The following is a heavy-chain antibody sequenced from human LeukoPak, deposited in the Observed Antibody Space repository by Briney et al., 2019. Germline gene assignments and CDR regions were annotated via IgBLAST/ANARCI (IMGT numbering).Heavy chain of an antibody. V-gene: IGHV1-69*05. CDR3: ARSSMAARPHYYYYYMDV. CDR1: GGTFSSYA. D-gene: IGHD6-6*01. Sequence: GSSVKVSCKASGGTFSSYAISWVRQAPGQGLEWMGGIIPIFGTANYAQKFQGRVTITTDESTSTAYMELSSLRSEDTAVYYCARSSMAARPHYYYYYMDVWGKGTTVTVSS. CDR2: IIPIFGTA. J-gene: IGHJ6*03.